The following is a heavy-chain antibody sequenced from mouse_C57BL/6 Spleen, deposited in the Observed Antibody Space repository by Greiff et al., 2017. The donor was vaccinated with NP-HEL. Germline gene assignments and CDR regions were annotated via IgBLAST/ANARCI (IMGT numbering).Heavy chain of an antibody. Sequence: QVQLQQSGAELAKPGASVKLSCKASGYTFTSYWMHWVKQRPGQGLEWIGYINPSSGYTKYNQKFKGKATLTADKSSSTAYMQLSSLTYEDSAVYYCARGEYYFDYWGQGTTLTVSS. CDR2: INPSSGYT. CDR3: ARGEYYFDY. J-gene: IGHJ2*01. CDR1: GYTFTSYW. V-gene: IGHV1-7*01.